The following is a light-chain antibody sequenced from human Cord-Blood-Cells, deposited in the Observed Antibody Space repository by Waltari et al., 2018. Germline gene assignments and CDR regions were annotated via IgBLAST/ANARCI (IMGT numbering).Light chain of an antibody. CDR1: SSDVGGYNY. J-gene: IGLJ1*01. CDR3: SSYTSSSSYV. V-gene: IGLV2-14*01. CDR2: DVS. Sequence: QSALTQPAPVSGSPGQSITLSCTGTSSDVGGYNYVSWYQQPPGKTPKLMSYDVSNRPSGCSNRFSVSKSGNTASLTISGLQAEDEADYYCSSYTSSSSYVFGTGTKVTVL.